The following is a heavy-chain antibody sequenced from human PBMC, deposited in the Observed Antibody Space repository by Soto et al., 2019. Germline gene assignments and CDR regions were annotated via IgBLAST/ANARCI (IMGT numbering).Heavy chain of an antibody. CDR3: ARLSRLWMTTGLGGYFDY. D-gene: IGHD3-16*01. V-gene: IGHV4-34*01. CDR2: INHSGST. CDR1: GGSFSGYY. Sequence: PSETLSLTCAVYGGSFSGYYWSWIRQPPGKGLEWIGEINHSGSTNYNPSLKSRVTISVDTSKNQFSLKLSSVTAADTAVYYCARLSRLWMTTGLGGYFDYWGQGTLVTVSS. J-gene: IGHJ4*02.